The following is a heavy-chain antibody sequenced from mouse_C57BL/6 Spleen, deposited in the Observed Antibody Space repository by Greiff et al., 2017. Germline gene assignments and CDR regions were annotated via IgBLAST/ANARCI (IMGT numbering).Heavy chain of an antibody. D-gene: IGHD2-14*01. V-gene: IGHV1-69*01. CDR3: ARGGYRAMDY. CDR2: IDPSDSYT. CDR1: GYTFTSYW. J-gene: IGHJ4*01. Sequence: QVQLQQPGAELVMPGASVKLSCKASGYTFTSYWMHWVKQRPGQGLEWIGEIDPSDSYTNYNQKFKGKSTLTVDTSSSTAYMQLSSLTSEDSAVYYCARGGYRAMDYWGQGTSVTVSS.